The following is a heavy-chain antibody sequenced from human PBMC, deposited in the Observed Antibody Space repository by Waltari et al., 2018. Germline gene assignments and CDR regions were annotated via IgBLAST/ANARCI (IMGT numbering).Heavy chain of an antibody. V-gene: IGHV1-69*05. J-gene: IGHJ6*02. CDR3: ARSTSPGRSNGMDV. CDR2: ITPIFGTA. CDR1: GGTFSSYA. Sequence: QVQLVQSGAEVKKPGSSVKVSCKASGGTFSSYAISWVRRAPGQGLEWMGGITPIFGTANYAQKFQGRVTMTTDESTSTAYMELSSLRSEDTAVYYCARSTSPGRSNGMDVWGQGTTVTVSS. D-gene: IGHD1-26*01.